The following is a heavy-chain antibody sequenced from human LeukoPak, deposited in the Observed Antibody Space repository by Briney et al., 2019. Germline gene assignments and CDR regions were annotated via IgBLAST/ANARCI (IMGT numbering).Heavy chain of an antibody. CDR1: GFTFSSYW. J-gene: IGHJ4*02. CDR2: INSDGSST. V-gene: IGHV3-74*01. CDR3: ARVFDGYSAGY. Sequence: PGGSLRLSCAAPGFTFSSYWMHWVRQAPGKGLVWVSRINSDGSSTSYADSVKGRFTISRDNAKNTLYLQMNSLRAEDTAVYYCARVFDGYSAGYWGQGTLVTVSS. D-gene: IGHD4-11*01.